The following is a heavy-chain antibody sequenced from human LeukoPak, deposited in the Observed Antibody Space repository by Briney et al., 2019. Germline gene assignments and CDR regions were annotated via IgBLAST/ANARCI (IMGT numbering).Heavy chain of an antibody. V-gene: IGHV1-2*02. J-gene: IGHJ4*02. CDR1: GYTFTNNA. D-gene: IGHD6-6*01. CDR3: ARAMSIAARLQTIFDY. CDR2: INPNSGDT. Sequence: ASVKVSCKTSGYTFTNNAINWIRQAPGQGLEWVGWINPNSGDTDYAQKFQGRVTVTRDTSISTAYMELGRLRSDDTAVYYCARAMSIAARLQTIFDYWGQGTLVTVSS.